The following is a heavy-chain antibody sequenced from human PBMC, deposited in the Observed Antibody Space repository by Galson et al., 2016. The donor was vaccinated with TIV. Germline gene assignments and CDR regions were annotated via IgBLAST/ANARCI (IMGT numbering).Heavy chain of an antibody. D-gene: IGHD3-16*02. Sequence: SLRLSCAASGFTFDDYAMHWVRHAPGKGLEWVSGISWNRGNIAYADSVKGRLTITRDNVKKSLYLQMNSLRAEDTALYYCAKDTRRGCDNSNCYTYNYYYYGMDVWGQGTTVTVSS. CDR2: ISWNRGNI. CDR1: GFTFDDYA. V-gene: IGHV3-9*01. J-gene: IGHJ6*02. CDR3: AKDTRRGCDNSNCYTYNYYYYGMDV.